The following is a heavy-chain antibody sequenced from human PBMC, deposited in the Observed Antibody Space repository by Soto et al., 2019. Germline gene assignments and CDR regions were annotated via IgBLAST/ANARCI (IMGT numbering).Heavy chain of an antibody. Sequence: VGSLRLSCVASGFTFSRHGLSWVRQAPGKGLEWVSTINPSGDSTFYADSVKGRFTISRDNSKNTVYLQMNSLSVGDTAVYLCAKVDVSTAGSFDYWGQGALVTDS. D-gene: IGHD6-13*01. V-gene: IGHV3-23*01. CDR3: AKVDVSTAGSFDY. CDR1: GFTFSRHG. J-gene: IGHJ4*02. CDR2: INPSGDST.